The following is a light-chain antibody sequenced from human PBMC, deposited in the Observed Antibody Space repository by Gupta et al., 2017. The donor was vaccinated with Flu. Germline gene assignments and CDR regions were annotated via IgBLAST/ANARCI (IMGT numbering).Light chain of an antibody. CDR2: EVS. Sequence: SALTPPAPGPGSPGPSITISCTGSGSDVGGYNSVSWYHQHPGKAPKLMIYEVSKRPAGVSNRFSGSKSASTASLTISGRQAEDEADYYCSSDSTTNTLVFGGGTKLIVL. V-gene: IGLV2-14*01. J-gene: IGLJ3*02. CDR3: SSDSTTNTLV. CDR1: GSDVGGYNS.